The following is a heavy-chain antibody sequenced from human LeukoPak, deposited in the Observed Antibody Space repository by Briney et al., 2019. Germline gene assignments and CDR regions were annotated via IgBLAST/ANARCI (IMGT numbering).Heavy chain of an antibody. CDR3: ARLGQWELHQGDY. Sequence: GESLQISCKGPGYSFTSYWIGWVRQLPGKGLEWMGIIYPGDSDTRYSPSFQGQVTISADKSISTAYLQWSSLKASDTAMYYCARLGQWELHQGDYWGQGTLVTVSS. D-gene: IGHD1-26*01. CDR1: GYSFTSYW. CDR2: IYPGDSDT. V-gene: IGHV5-51*01. J-gene: IGHJ4*02.